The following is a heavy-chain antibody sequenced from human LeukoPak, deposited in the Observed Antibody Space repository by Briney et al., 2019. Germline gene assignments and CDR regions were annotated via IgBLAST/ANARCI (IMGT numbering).Heavy chain of an antibody. V-gene: IGHV1-8*01. CDR2: MNPNSGNT. CDR3: GRSWGSRYGMDV. J-gene: IGHJ6*02. D-gene: IGHD3-16*01. Sequence: ASVKVSCKASGNTFTSYDINWVRQATGQGLEWMGWMNPNSGNTGYAQKFQGRVTMTRNTSISTAYMELSSLRSEDTAVYYCGRSWGSRYGMDVWGQGTTATVSS. CDR1: GNTFTSYD.